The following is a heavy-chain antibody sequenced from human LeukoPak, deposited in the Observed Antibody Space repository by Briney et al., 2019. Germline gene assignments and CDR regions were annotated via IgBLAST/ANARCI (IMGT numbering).Heavy chain of an antibody. D-gene: IGHD3-10*01. CDR1: GYTLTSYD. Sequence: GASVKVSCKASGYTLTSYDINWVRQATGQGLEWMRWMNPNSGNTGYAQKFQGRVTMTRNTSISTAYMELRSLRSDDTAVYYCAGGPWFGELSPFDYWGQGTLVTVSS. J-gene: IGHJ4*02. CDR2: MNPNSGNT. CDR3: AGGPWFGELSPFDY. V-gene: IGHV1-8*01.